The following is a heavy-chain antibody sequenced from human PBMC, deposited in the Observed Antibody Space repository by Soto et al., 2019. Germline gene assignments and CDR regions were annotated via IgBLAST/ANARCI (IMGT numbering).Heavy chain of an antibody. J-gene: IGHJ3*02. V-gene: IGHV4-4*07. CDR2: IYTSGST. Sequence: TSETLSLTCTVSGGSISSYYWSWIRQPAGKGLEWIGRIYTSGSTNYNPSLKSRVTMSVDTSKNQFSLKLSSVTAADTAVYYCARVGKLELQGGAFDIWGQGTMVTVS. CDR1: GGSISSYY. CDR3: ARVGKLELQGGAFDI. D-gene: IGHD1-7*01.